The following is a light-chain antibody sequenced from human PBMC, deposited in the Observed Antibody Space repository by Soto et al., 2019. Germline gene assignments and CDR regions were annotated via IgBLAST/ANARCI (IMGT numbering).Light chain of an antibody. J-gene: IGKJ4*01. CDR2: DAS. V-gene: IGKV3-11*01. CDR3: QQRSNWPLT. Sequence: EIVLTQSPSTLSLSPGERATLSCRASLSGSGYLAWYQQKPGQAPRLLIYDASNRATGIPARFSGSGSGTDFTLTISSLEPEDFAVYYCQQRSNWPLTFGGGTKVEIK. CDR1: LSGSGY.